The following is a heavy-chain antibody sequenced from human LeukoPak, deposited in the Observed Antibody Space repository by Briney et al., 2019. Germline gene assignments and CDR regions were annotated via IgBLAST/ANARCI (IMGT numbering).Heavy chain of an antibody. CDR1: GGTFSSYA. CDR2: IIPILGIA. Sequence: GSSVKVSCKASGGTFSSYAISWVRQAPGQGLEWMGRIIPILGIANYAQKFQGRVTITADKSTSTAYMELSSLRSEDTAVYYCAANTMVRGVPDYWGQGTLVTVSS. CDR3: AANTMVRGVPDY. J-gene: IGHJ4*02. D-gene: IGHD3-10*01. V-gene: IGHV1-69*04.